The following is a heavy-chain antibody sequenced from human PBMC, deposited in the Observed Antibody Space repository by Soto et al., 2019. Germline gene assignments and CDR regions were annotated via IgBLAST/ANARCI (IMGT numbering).Heavy chain of an antibody. CDR2: ISAYNGNT. CDR1: GYTFTSYG. CDR3: TRAATVSTCHYYYYGMDL. Sequence: QVQLVQSGAEVKKPGASVKVSCKASGYTFTSYGISWVRQAPGQGLEWMGWISAYNGNTNYAQTLQGRVTMTTDTPTTTAYLELRCLRFDDTAVYYCTRAATVSTCHYYYYGMDLCGQGTTVTVCS. J-gene: IGHJ6*02. D-gene: IGHD4-17*01. V-gene: IGHV1-18*01.